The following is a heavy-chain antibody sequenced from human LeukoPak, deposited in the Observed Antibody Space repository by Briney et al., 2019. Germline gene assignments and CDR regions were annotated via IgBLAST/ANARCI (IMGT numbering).Heavy chain of an antibody. Sequence: ASVKVSCKASGGTFSTFGISWLRQAPGQGLEWMGRIIPMSGTVNNAQKFQGRATITADKSTGTAYMELRSLRSDDTAVYYCARETGYAYGRAPLDYWGQGTLVTVSS. V-gene: IGHV1-69*06. CDR2: IIPMSGTV. D-gene: IGHD5-18*01. CDR3: ARETGYAYGRAPLDY. J-gene: IGHJ4*02. CDR1: GGTFSTFG.